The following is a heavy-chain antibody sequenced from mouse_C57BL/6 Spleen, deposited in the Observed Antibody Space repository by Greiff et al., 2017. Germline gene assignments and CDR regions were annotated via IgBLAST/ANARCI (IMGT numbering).Heavy chain of an antibody. Sequence: VQLVESGPGLVAPSQSLSITCTVSGFSLTSYGVSWVRQPPGQGLEWLGVIWGDGGTNYHSALISRLSISTENSKSQVVLKLNSLQTANTATYYGAKPTTTVVDWYFDGWGTGTTVTVST. V-gene: IGHV2-3*01. CDR2: IWGDGGT. CDR3: AKPTTTVVDWYFDG. D-gene: IGHD1-1*01. J-gene: IGHJ1*03. CDR1: GFSLTSYG.